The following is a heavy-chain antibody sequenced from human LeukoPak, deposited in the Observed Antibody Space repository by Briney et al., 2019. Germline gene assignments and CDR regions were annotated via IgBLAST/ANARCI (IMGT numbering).Heavy chain of an antibody. D-gene: IGHD2-8*01. Sequence: GGCLRLSCAASVFTLSDYYMMWLRQALWKGLEWLSYISNSGSTVFYADSVKGRFTVSRDNAKRSLYLQIESLRDDDTAVYHCALGTINKDYYFGMDVWGQGTTVTVSS. CDR2: ISNSGSTV. V-gene: IGHV3-11*01. CDR1: VFTLSDYY. CDR3: ALGTINKDYYFGMDV. J-gene: IGHJ6*02.